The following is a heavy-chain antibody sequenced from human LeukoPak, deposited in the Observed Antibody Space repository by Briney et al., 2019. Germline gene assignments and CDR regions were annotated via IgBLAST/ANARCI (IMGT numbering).Heavy chain of an antibody. J-gene: IGHJ6*03. D-gene: IGHD5-12*01. V-gene: IGHV4-31*03. Sequence: PSETLSLTCTVSGGSISSGGYYWSWIRQHPGRGLEWIGYMYYRGSTYYNPSLKSRVTISVDTSKNQFSLKLSSVTAADTAVYYCARDGYSGYDYPGHYYYYYMDVWGKGTTVTVSS. CDR1: GGSISSGGYY. CDR3: ARDGYSGYDYPGHYYYYYMDV. CDR2: MYYRGST.